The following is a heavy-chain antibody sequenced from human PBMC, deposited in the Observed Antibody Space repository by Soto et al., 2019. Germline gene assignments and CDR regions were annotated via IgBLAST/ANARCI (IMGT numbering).Heavy chain of an antibody. CDR1: GFTVSSNY. V-gene: IGHV3-66*01. J-gene: IGHJ4*02. CDR2: IYSGGST. D-gene: IGHD6-19*01. CDR3: ARDDSSDWEYYFDY. Sequence: GGSLRLSCAASGFTVSSNYMSWVRQAPGKGLEWVSVIYSGGSTYYADSVKGRFTISRDNSKSTLYLQMNSLRAEDTAVYYCARDDSSDWEYYFDYWGQGTLVTVSS.